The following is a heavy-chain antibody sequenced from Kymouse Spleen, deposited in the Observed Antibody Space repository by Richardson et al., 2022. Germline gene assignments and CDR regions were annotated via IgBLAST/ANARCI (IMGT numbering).Heavy chain of an antibody. CDR3: ARDIVVGYYYYGMDV. D-gene: IGHD2-21*02. Sequence: QLQLQESGPGLVKPSETLSLTCTVSGGSISSSSYYWGWIRQPPGKGLEWIGSIYYSGSTYYNPSLKSRVTISVDTSKNQFSLKLSSVTAADTAVYYCARDIVVGYYYYGMDVWGQGTTVTVSS. CDR1: GGSISSSSYY. V-gene: IGHV4-39*01. J-gene: IGHJ6*02. CDR2: IYYSGST.